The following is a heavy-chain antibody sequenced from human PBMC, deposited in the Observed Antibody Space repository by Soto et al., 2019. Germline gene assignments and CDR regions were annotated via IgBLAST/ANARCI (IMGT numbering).Heavy chain of an antibody. CDR1: GGSFSGYY. Sequence: PSETLSLTCAVYGGSFSGYYWTWIRQPPGKGLEWIGEINHSGSTNYNPSLKSRVTISVDAAKNQFSLKVSSVTAADTAVYYCARLHLADTFHSYGMDVWGQGTTVTVSS. CDR3: ARLHLADTFHSYGMDV. D-gene: IGHD6-13*01. V-gene: IGHV4-34*01. CDR2: INHSGST. J-gene: IGHJ6*02.